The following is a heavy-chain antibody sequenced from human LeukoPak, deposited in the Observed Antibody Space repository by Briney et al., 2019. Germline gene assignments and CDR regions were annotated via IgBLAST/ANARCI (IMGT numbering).Heavy chain of an antibody. CDR2: ITISSTYI. V-gene: IGHV3-21*01. D-gene: IGHD2-21*02. Sequence: PGGTLRLSCAASGFDFGYYTMIWVRQAPGKGLEWVSCITISSTYIDYADSVKGRFTISRDNAKNSLYLQMNSLTAEDTAVYYCAREEAYCAGDCSPAWGQGTLVTVSS. CDR3: AREEAYCAGDCSPA. J-gene: IGHJ5*02. CDR1: GFDFGYYT.